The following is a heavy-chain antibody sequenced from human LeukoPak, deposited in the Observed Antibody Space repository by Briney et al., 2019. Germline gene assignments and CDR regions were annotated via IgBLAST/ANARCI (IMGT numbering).Heavy chain of an antibody. J-gene: IGHJ4*02. Sequence: PSETLSRACAVYGGSFSGYYWSWIRQPPRKGLEWIGEINHSGSTNYNPSLKSRVTISVDTSKNQFSLKLSSVTAADTAVYYCARPNSSGWKSFDYWGQGTLVTVSS. CDR2: INHSGST. CDR3: ARPNSSGWKSFDY. V-gene: IGHV4-34*01. D-gene: IGHD6-19*01. CDR1: GGSFSGYY.